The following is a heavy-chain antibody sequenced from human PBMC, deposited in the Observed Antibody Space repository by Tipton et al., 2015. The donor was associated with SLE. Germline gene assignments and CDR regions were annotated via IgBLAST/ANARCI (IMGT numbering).Heavy chain of an antibody. J-gene: IGHJ6*02. CDR2: IRYDGSNK. CDR1: GFTFSSYG. CDR3: ARDRSRVIFGVVIMDYYGMDV. D-gene: IGHD3-3*01. V-gene: IGHV3-30*02. Sequence: SLRLSCAASGFTFSSYGMHWVRQAPGKGLEWVAFIRYDGSNKYYADSVKGRFTISRDNSKNTLYLQMNSLRAEDTAVYYCARDRSRVIFGVVIMDYYGMDVWGQGTTVTVSS.